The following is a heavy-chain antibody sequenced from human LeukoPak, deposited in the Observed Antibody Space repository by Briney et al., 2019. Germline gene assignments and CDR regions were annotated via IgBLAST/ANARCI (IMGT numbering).Heavy chain of an antibody. D-gene: IGHD5-18*01. CDR1: GFTFSSYW. CDR3: ARDTGGGYSCYDC. Sequence: GGSLRLSCVASGFTFSSYWMTWIRQAPGKGLGWVANIKQDGSEKYYVDSVKGRFTISRDNAKNSLYLQMNSLRAEDTAVYYCARDTGGGYSCYDCWGQGTLVTVSS. CDR2: IKQDGSEK. V-gene: IGHV3-7*01. J-gene: IGHJ4*02.